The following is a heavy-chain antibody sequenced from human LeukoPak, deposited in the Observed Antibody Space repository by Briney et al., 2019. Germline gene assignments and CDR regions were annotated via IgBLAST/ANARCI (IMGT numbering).Heavy chain of an antibody. CDR3: AKKPATIKFPFDI. D-gene: IGHD5-24*01. Sequence: GGSLRLSCVGSGFSFSTYDMGWVRQTPGKGLEWVSAISTTGGYTEDADSVKGRFTIPRDNSQNTLFLQMHSLRAEDTAVYYCAKKPATIKFPFDIWGQGTLVTVSP. CDR2: ISTTGGYT. J-gene: IGHJ4*02. CDR1: GFSFSTYD. V-gene: IGHV3-23*01.